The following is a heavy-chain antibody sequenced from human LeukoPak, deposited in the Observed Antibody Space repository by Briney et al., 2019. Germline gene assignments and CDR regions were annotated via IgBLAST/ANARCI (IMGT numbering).Heavy chain of an antibody. CDR2: IYYSGST. V-gene: IGHV4-39*01. D-gene: IGHD3-22*01. Sequence: SETLSLTCTVSGGSISSSSYYWGWIRQPPGKGLEWIGSIYYSGSTYYNPSLKSRVTISVDTSKNQFSLKLSSVTAADTAVYYCARRDSSGYYSTFDYRGQGTLVTVSS. CDR1: GGSISSSSYY. J-gene: IGHJ4*02. CDR3: ARRDSSGYYSTFDY.